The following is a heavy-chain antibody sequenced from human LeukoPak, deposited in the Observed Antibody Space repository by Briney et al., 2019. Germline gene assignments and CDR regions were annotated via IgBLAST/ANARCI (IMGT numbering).Heavy chain of an antibody. J-gene: IGHJ4*02. CDR1: GFTFSSYA. Sequence: GGSLRLSCAPSGFTFSSYAMNWVRQAPGKGLEWVSYISTGSTTISYADSVKGRFTISRDNAKSSLYLEMNSLRAEDTAMYYCARGFYTPDYWGQGTLVTVSS. CDR2: ISTGSTTI. V-gene: IGHV3-48*01. CDR3: ARGFYTPDY.